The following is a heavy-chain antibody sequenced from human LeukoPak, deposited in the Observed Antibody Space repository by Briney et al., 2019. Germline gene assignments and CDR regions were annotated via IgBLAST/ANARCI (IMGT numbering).Heavy chain of an antibody. V-gene: IGHV3-30*04. Sequence: GGSLRLSCAASGFTFSSYAMHWVRQAPGKGLEWVAVISYDGSNKYYADSVKGRFTISRDNSKNTLYLQMNSLRAEDTAVYYCARVLRDGSFDYWGQGTLVTVSS. CDR1: GFTFSSYA. J-gene: IGHJ4*02. D-gene: IGHD2-15*01. CDR3: ARVLRDGSFDY. CDR2: ISYDGSNK.